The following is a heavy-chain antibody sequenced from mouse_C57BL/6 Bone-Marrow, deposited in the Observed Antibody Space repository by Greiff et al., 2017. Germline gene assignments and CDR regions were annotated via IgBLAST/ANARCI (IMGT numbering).Heavy chain of an antibody. D-gene: IGHD3-3*01. V-gene: IGHV1-50*01. CDR2: IDPSDSYS. J-gene: IGHJ4*01. CDR3: AEGPLYAMDY. Sequence: VQLQQPGAELVKPGASVTLSCKASGYTFTSYWMQWVKQRPGQGLEWIGEIDPSDSYSNYNQQFTGKATLTVDTSSSTAYMQLSSLTSEDSAVYYCAEGPLYAMDYWGQGTSVTVSS. CDR1: GYTFTSYW.